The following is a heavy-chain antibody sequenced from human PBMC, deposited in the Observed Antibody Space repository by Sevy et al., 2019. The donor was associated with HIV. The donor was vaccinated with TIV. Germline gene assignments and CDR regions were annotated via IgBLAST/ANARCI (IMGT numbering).Heavy chain of an antibody. CDR1: GGSISSYY. Sequence: SETLSLTCTVSGGSISSYYWSWIRQPPGKGLEWIGYIYYSGSTNYNPSLKSRVTISVDTSKNQFSLKLSSVTAADTAVYYCARGVLYYDFWSGYYSGIGWFDPWGQGTLVTVSS. J-gene: IGHJ5*02. CDR2: IYYSGST. D-gene: IGHD3-3*01. CDR3: ARGVLYYDFWSGYYSGIGWFDP. V-gene: IGHV4-59*01.